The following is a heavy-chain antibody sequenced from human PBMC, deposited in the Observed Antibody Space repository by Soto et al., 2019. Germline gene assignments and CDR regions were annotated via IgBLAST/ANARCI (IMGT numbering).Heavy chain of an antibody. CDR1: GFTFSSDA. D-gene: IGHD6-19*01. CDR2: ISGSGGST. J-gene: IGHJ4*02. CDR3: AKVRGYSSGWYREVDY. V-gene: IGHV3-23*01. Sequence: GGSPRLSCAASGFTFSSDAMSWVRQAPGKGLEWVSAISGSGGSTYYADSVEGRFTISRDNSKNTLYLQMNSLRAEDTAVYYCAKVRGYSSGWYREVDYWGQGTLVTVSS.